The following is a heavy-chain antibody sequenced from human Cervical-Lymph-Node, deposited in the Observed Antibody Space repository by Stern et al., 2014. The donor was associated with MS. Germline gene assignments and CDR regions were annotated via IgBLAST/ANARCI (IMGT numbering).Heavy chain of an antibody. D-gene: IGHD6-19*01. J-gene: IGHJ6*02. Sequence: VQLVESGAEVKKPGTSVKVSCKASGGTFSSYAISWVRQAPGQGLEWVGGIIPNFGTENYAEKLQGRVTITPDESTSTAYMELSSLRSEDTAVYYCAREGVAGIYYYYGMDVWGQGTTVTVSS. CDR3: AREGVAGIYYYYGMDV. CDR2: IIPNFGTE. V-gene: IGHV1-69*01. CDR1: GGTFSSYA.